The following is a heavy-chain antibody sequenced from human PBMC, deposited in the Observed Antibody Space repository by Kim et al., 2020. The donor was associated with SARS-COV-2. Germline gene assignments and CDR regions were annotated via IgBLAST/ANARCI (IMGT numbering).Heavy chain of an antibody. Sequence: SETLSLTCTVSGGSISNYYWSWLRQPPGKGLEWIGYIYYSGTTRYNPSLKSRVTISVDTSMNQFSLKLSSVTAADTAVYFCARGNGWFADWGPGTLVTGSS. V-gene: IGHV4-59*01. CDR3: ARGNGWFAD. CDR2: IYYSGTT. CDR1: GGSISNYY. D-gene: IGHD2-8*01. J-gene: IGHJ5*02.